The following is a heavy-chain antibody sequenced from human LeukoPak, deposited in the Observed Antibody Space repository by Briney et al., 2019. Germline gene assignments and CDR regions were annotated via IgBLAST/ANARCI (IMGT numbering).Heavy chain of an antibody. CDR3: ARTSGDWLSWAWIGVDV. CDR1: GGSFSGYY. CDR2: IDHSGSA. D-gene: IGHD3-9*01. J-gene: IGHJ6*02. Sequence: SETLSLTCAVYGGSFSGYYWNWIRQPPGKGLEWIGEIDHSGSAKYNPSLKSRVTISADTPKKQFSLKLSSVTAADTAVYYCARTSGDWLSWAWIGVDVWGQGTTVTVSS. V-gene: IGHV4-34*01.